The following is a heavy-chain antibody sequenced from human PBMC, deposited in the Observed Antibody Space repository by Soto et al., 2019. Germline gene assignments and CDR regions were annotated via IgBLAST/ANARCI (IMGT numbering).Heavy chain of an antibody. CDR1: GGSISSGGYY. D-gene: IGHD2-15*01. Sequence: PSETLSLTCTVSGGSISSGGYYWGWIRQHPGKGLEWIGYIYYSGSTYYNPSLKSRVTISVDTSRNQFSLKLSSVTAADTAVYYCARDHCSGGSCCVDYWGQGTMVTVSS. J-gene: IGHJ4*02. CDR3: ARDHCSGGSCCVDY. V-gene: IGHV4-31*03. CDR2: IYYSGST.